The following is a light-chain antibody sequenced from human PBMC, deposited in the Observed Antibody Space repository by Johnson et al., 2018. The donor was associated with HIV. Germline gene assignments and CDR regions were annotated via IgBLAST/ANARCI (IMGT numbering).Light chain of an antibody. CDR3: GAWDSSLNAYV. CDR1: SSNIGSND. J-gene: IGLJ1*01. Sequence: QSVLTQPPSVSAAPGQKVTVSCSGSSSNIGSNDVSWYQQFPGAAPKLLIYENNKRPSGIPDRFFGSKSGTSATLDITGLQTGHECDYYCGAWDSSLNAYVFGTGTKVTVL. V-gene: IGLV1-51*02. CDR2: ENN.